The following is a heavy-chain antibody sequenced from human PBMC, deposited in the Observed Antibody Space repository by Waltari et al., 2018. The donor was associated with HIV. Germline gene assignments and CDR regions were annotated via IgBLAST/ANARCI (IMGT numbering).Heavy chain of an antibody. V-gene: IGHV3-7*01. J-gene: IGHJ3*02. CDR1: GFTFSLYW. CDR3: ARMGLMMYAIGAFDI. D-gene: IGHD2-8*01. CDR2: IKQDGSEK. Sequence: EVQLVESGGGLVQPGGSLRLPCAASGFTFSLYWLTWFRQAPGKGLELVANIKQDGSEKHYVDSVKGRFTISRDNAKKSLYLQMNSLRAEDTAVYYCARMGLMMYAIGAFDIWGQGTMVTVSS.